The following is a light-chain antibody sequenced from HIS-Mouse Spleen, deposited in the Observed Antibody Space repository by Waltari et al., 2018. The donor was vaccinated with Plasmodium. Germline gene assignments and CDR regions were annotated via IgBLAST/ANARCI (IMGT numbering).Light chain of an antibody. Sequence: EIVMTHSPATLSVSPGERAPPPCRASQSVSSNLAWYQQKPVQAPRLLIYGASTRATGIPARFSGSGSGTEFTLTISSMQSEDFAVYYCQQYNNWPPYTCGQGTKLEIK. CDR1: QSVSSN. J-gene: IGKJ2*01. CDR3: QQYNNWPPYT. V-gene: IGKV3-15*01. CDR2: GAS.